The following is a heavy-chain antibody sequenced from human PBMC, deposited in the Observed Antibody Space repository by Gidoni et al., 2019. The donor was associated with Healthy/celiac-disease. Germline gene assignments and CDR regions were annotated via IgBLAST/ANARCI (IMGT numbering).Heavy chain of an antibody. Sequence: QVQLVQSGAEVKKPGSSVKVSCKASGGTFSSYAISWVRQAPGQGLEWMGGNIPIFGTANYAQKFQGRVTITADKSTSTAYMELSSLRSEDTAVYYCARDPPYYDFWSGSSDAFDIWGQGTMVTVSS. CDR3: ARDPPYYDFWSGSSDAFDI. J-gene: IGHJ3*02. D-gene: IGHD3-3*01. CDR1: GGTFSSYA. V-gene: IGHV1-69*06. CDR2: NIPIFGTA.